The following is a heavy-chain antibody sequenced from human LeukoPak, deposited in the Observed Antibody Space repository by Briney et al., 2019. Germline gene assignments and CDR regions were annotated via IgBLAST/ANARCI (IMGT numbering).Heavy chain of an antibody. D-gene: IGHD3-22*01. CDR2: IYYSGST. V-gene: IGHV4-59*11. CDR3: ARGSSSRYYYDSSGYYLNY. CDR1: GGSISSHY. Sequence: PSETLSLTCTVSGGSISSHYWSWIRQPPGKGLEWIGYIYYSGSTNYNPSLKSRVTISVDTSKNQFSLKLISVTAADTAVYYCARGSSSRYYYDSSGYYLNYWGQGTLVTVSS. J-gene: IGHJ4*02.